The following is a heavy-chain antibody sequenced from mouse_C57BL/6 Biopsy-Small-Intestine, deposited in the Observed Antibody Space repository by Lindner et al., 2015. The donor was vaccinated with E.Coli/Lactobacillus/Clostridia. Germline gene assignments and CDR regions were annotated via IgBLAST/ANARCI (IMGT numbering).Heavy chain of an antibody. V-gene: IGHV1-9*01. Sequence: VQLQESGAELMKPGVSVKLSCKATGYTFTAYWIEWVKQRPGHGLEWIGEILPGSGITNYNEKFKGKATFTADTSSNTAYMQLSSLTTEDSAIYYCAKSPELGRNYWGQGTTLTVSS. J-gene: IGHJ2*01. CDR1: GYTFTAYW. CDR3: AKSPELGRNY. CDR2: ILPGSGIT. D-gene: IGHD4-1*01.